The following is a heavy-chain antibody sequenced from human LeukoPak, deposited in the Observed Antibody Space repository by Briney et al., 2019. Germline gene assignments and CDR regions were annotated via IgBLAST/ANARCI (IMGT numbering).Heavy chain of an antibody. CDR3: GVRSTSQPYYYYGMDV. CDR1: GFIFSSYA. J-gene: IGHJ6*02. V-gene: IGHV3-23*01. Sequence: GGSLRLSCAVSGFIFSSYAMHWVRQAPGKGLEWVSAISGSGGSTYYADSVKGRFTISRHNSKNTLYLQMNSLRAEDTAVYYCGVRSTSQPYYYYGMDVWGQGTTVTVSS. CDR2: ISGSGGST. D-gene: IGHD2-2*01.